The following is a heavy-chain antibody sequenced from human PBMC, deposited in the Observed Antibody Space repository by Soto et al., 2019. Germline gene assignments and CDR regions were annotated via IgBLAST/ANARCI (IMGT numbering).Heavy chain of an antibody. CDR1: GGTFSSYT. Sequence: QVQLVQSGAEVKNPGSSVKVSCKASGGTFSSYTISWVRQAPGQGLEWMGRIIPILGIANYAQKFQGRVTITADKSTSTAYLELSSLRSEDTAVYYCARGRGDYDQVAKRSHYYCYMDVRGKGTTVIFAS. J-gene: IGHJ6*03. CDR2: IIPILGIA. D-gene: IGHD4-17*01. CDR3: ARGRGDYDQVAKRSHYYCYMDV. V-gene: IGHV1-69*02.